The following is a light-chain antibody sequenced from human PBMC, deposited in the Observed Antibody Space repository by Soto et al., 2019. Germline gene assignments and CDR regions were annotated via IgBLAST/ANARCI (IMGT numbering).Light chain of an antibody. CDR1: SSNIGNNY. V-gene: IGLV1-51*01. Sequence: QSALTQPPSVSAAPGQKVTISCSGSSSNIGNNYVSWYQQLPGTAPKLLIYDNNKRPSGIPDRFSGSKSGTSATLGITGLQTGDEADYYCGTWDSSLSAYVFGTGTKATVL. CDR2: DNN. J-gene: IGLJ1*01. CDR3: GTWDSSLSAYV.